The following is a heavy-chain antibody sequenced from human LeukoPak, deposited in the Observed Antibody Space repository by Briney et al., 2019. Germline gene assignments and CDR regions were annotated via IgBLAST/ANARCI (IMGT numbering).Heavy chain of an antibody. CDR1: EFSFSDYY. V-gene: IGHV3-11*05. Sequence: PGGSLRLSCAASEFSFSDYYMSWIRQAPGKGLEWVSYIGSSSSDTDYADSVKGRFTISRDNAKNSLFLQMNSLRAEDTAVYYCARGHHGMEVWGRGTTVTGSS. J-gene: IGHJ6*02. CDR2: IGSSSSDT. CDR3: ARGHHGMEV.